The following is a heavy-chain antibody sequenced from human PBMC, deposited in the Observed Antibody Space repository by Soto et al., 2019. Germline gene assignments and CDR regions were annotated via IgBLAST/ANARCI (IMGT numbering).Heavy chain of an antibody. J-gene: IGHJ5*02. V-gene: IGHV3-23*01. D-gene: IGHD2-2*01. Sequence: GGSLRLSCAASGFDFSSYAMSWVRQAPGKGLECISLISGTGVPTLYAESVKGRFSVSRDNSKDTLFPEMNNLGADDTAMYYCAKSFCSSSSCFFLWVDPWGPGTLVTVSS. CDR3: AKSFCSSSSCFFLWVDP. CDR1: GFDFSSYA. CDR2: ISGTGVPT.